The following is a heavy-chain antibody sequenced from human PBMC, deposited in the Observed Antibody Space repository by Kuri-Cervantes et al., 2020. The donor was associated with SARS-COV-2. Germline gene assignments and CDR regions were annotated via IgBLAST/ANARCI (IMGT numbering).Heavy chain of an antibody. V-gene: IGHV4-39*07. CDR3: ARRGWNGSRGDRYYYMDV. Sequence: SETLSLTCTVSGGSISSSSYYWGWIRQPPGKGLEWIGEINHSGSTNYNPSLKSRVTISVDTSKNQFSLKLSSVTAADTAVYYCARRGWNGSRGDRYYYMDVWGKGTTVTVYS. CDR2: INHSGST. CDR1: GGSISSSSYY. D-gene: IGHD6-13*01. J-gene: IGHJ6*03.